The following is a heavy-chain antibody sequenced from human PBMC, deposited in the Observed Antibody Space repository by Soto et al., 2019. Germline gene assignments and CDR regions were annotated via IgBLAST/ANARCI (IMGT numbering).Heavy chain of an antibody. Sequence: GGSLRLSCAASGFTFSNAWIHWVRKVPGKRLEWVGRVKSKTDGGSSDYAAPVKGRFAVSRDDSKNIVYLQMNSLKIGDTGFYYCTTDSRTTLPEIRFDYWGHGTQVTVSS. CDR1: GFTFSNAW. CDR2: VKSKTDGGSS. V-gene: IGHV3-15*07. D-gene: IGHD1-26*01. CDR3: TTDSRTTLPEIRFDY. J-gene: IGHJ4*01.